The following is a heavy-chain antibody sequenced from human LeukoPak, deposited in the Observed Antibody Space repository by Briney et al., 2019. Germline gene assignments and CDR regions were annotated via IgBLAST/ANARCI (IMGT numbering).Heavy chain of an antibody. D-gene: IGHD3-10*01. J-gene: IGHJ4*02. CDR2: INPNSGGT. CDR3: ARAYYGSGTIDY. CDR1: GYTSTDHY. Sequence: GASVKVSCKASGYTSTDHYLHWVRQAPGQGLEWMGWINPNSGGTNYAQKFQGRVTMTRDTSISTAYMELSRLRSDDTAVYYCARAYYGSGTIDYWGQGTLVAVSS. V-gene: IGHV1-2*02.